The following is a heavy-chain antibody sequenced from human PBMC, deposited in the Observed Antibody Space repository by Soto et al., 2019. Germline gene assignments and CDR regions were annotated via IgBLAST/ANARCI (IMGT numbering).Heavy chain of an antibody. V-gene: IGHV4-31*03. Sequence: QVQLQESGPGLVKSSQTLSLTCTVSGGSINSGGYYWSWIRQHPRKGLEWIGYFFFSGSTSYNPSLKRRVPISVHMSKNRVSLKRSSVSAAVTAVYYCAREPLFAAVPAAKNAFDVWGQGTMVTVSS. CDR1: GGSINSGGYY. CDR2: FFFSGST. D-gene: IGHD2-2*01. CDR3: AREPLFAAVPAAKNAFDV. J-gene: IGHJ3*01.